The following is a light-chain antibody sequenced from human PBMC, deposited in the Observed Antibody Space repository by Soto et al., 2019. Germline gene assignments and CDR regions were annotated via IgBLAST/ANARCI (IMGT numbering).Light chain of an antibody. J-gene: IGLJ1*01. Sequence: QSALTQPASVSGSPGQTITISCTGTSSDVGGYNAVSWYQQHPGKAPQLIIYEVTHRPSGVSDRFSASKSGNTAPLTISGLQAEDEADYYCNSFRVNRLYVFGTGTKLTVL. CDR1: SSDVGGYNA. V-gene: IGLV2-14*01. CDR2: EVT. CDR3: NSFRVNRLYV.